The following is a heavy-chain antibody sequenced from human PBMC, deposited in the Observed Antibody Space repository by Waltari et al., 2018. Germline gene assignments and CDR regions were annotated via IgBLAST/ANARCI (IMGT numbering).Heavy chain of an antibody. CDR3: ARDFALGSGSHFDY. V-gene: IGHV4-4*07. CDR2: IYTSGST. D-gene: IGHD3-10*01. J-gene: IGHJ4*02. Sequence: QVQLQESGPGLVKPSETLSLTCTVSGGSISSYYWSWIRRPAGKGLEWIGRIYTSGSTNYNPSLKSRVTMSVDTSKNQFSLKLSSVTAADTAVYYCARDFALGSGSHFDYWGQGTLVTVSS. CDR1: GGSISSYY.